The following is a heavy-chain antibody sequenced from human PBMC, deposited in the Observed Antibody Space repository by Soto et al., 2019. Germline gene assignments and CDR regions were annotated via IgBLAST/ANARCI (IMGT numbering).Heavy chain of an antibody. CDR2: IYHSGSN. J-gene: IGHJ4*02. D-gene: IGHD6-19*01. CDR1: GGSISSGGYS. Sequence: QLQLQESGSGLVKPSQTLSLTCAVSGGSISSGGYSWSWIRQPPGKGLEWIGYIYHSGSNYYNPSPKSRVSISVDRSKNQFSLKLSSVTAADTAVYYCARAGGLGAVAADYWGQGTLVTVSS. CDR3: ARAGGLGAVAADY. V-gene: IGHV4-30-2*01.